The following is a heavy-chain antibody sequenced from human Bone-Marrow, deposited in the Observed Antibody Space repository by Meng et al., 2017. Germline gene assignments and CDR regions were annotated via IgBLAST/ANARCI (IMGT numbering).Heavy chain of an antibody. V-gene: IGHV3-33*01. CDR3: ARDNTDSSSWYWGRGPNNWFDP. J-gene: IGHJ5*02. CDR2: IRYDGSNK. CDR1: GFTFSSYG. Sequence: GESLKISCAASGFTFSSYGMHWVRQAPGKGLEWVAVIRYDGSNKYYADSVKGRFTISRDNSKNTLYLQMNSLRAEDTAVYYCARDNTDSSSWYWGRGPNNWFDPWGQGTLVTVSS. D-gene: IGHD6-13*01.